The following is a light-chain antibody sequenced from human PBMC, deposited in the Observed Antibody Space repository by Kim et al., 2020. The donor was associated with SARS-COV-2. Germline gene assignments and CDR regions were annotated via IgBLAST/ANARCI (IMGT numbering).Light chain of an antibody. V-gene: IGKV1-5*01. J-gene: IGKJ5*01. CDR2: DDS. Sequence: SASVGDRVTITCRASQTVESWLAWYQQKPGKAPKLLIYDDSSLESGVPSRFSGSRSGTEFTLTISSLQPDDFATYYCQQYNTYPSFGQGTRLEIK. CDR3: QQYNTYPS. CDR1: QTVESW.